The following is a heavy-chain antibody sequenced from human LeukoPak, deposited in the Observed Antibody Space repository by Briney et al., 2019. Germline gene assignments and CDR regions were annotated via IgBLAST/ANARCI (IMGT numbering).Heavy chain of an antibody. Sequence: GGSLRLSCAASGFTFSIYWMNWVRQAPGKGLVWVSHINSDGSSSNYADSVKGRFTISRDNAKNALYLQMNSLRAEDTAVYFCARGQMIDYWGQGTLVTVSS. CDR2: INSDGSSS. CDR3: ARGQMIDY. CDR1: GFTFSIYW. V-gene: IGHV3-74*01. J-gene: IGHJ4*02. D-gene: IGHD5-24*01.